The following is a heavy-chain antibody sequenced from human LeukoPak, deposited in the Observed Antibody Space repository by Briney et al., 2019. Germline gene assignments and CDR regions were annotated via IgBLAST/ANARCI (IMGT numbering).Heavy chain of an antibody. D-gene: IGHD3-3*01. CDR3: ARVHYDFWSGYLVTPPVRFDP. J-gene: IGHJ5*02. CDR1: GGSISSYY. V-gene: IGHV4-59*01. Sequence: PSETLSLTCTASGGSISSYYWSWIRQPPGKGLEWIGYIYYSGSTNYNPSLKSRVTISVDTSKNQFSLKLSSVTAADTAVYYCARVHYDFWSGYLVTPPVRFDPWGQGTLVTVSS. CDR2: IYYSGST.